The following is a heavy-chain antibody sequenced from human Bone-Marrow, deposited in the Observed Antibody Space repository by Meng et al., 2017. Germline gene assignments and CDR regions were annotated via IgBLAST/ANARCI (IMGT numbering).Heavy chain of an antibody. CDR2: INIYNGIT. V-gene: IGHV1-18*04. CDR1: DYTLTSDG. J-gene: IGHJ4*02. CDR3: ATRGNPYLDR. Sequence: QGQVVQSGAEMKKPGASVKVSCKVFDYTLTSDGFSWVRQAPGQGLQWMGWINIYNGITNYGRNFQGRVTLTTDTSTSTGYMELSSLTSDDTAVYYCATRGNPYLDRWGQGTLVTVSS.